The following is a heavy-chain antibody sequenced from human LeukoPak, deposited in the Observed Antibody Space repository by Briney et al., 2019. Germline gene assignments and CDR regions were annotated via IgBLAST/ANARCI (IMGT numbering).Heavy chain of an antibody. Sequence: PSETLSLTCTVSGGSINSYFWTWIRQPAGKGLEWIGRIYTGGSTNYNPSLKSRVTMSVDTSKNQFSLKLNSVTAADTATYYCARETMLAGFASGLGFNYWGQGILVIVSS. J-gene: IGHJ4*02. CDR2: IYTGGST. CDR1: GGSINSYF. D-gene: IGHD6-19*01. V-gene: IGHV4-4*07. CDR3: ARETMLAGFASGLGFNY.